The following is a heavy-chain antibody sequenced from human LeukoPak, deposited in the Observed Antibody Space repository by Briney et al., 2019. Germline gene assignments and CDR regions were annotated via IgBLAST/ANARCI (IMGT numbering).Heavy chain of an antibody. J-gene: IGHJ3*02. CDR2: ISSSGHTI. V-gene: IGHV3-48*03. Sequence: PGGSLRLSCAASGFTFSSYEMSWVRQAPGKGLEWVSYISSSGHTIYYADSVKGRFTISRDNSKNTLFLQMNSLRAEDTAVYYCARGGVVYPDSFDIWGRGTMVTVSS. CDR3: ARGGVVYPDSFDI. CDR1: GFTFSSYE. D-gene: IGHD2-15*01.